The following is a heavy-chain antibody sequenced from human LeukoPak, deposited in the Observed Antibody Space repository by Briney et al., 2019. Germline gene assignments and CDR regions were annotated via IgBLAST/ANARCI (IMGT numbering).Heavy chain of an antibody. CDR2: IYYSGST. Sequence: SETLSLTCTVSGGSISSSYWSWIRQPPGKGLEWIGHIYYSGSTDFNPSLKSRVTLSLDTSKNQFSLKLISVTAADTAVYYCARGAGKYYFHGMDVWGQGTTVTVSS. CDR3: ARGAGKYYFHGMDV. J-gene: IGHJ6*02. V-gene: IGHV4-59*01. CDR1: GGSISSSY.